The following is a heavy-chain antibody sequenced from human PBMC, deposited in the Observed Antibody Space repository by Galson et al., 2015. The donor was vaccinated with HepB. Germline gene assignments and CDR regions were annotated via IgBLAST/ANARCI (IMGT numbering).Heavy chain of an antibody. V-gene: IGHV3-23*01. CDR3: AKHGPHRWYRPGWFDP. CDR1: GFTFSTNA. J-gene: IGHJ5*02. Sequence: SLRLSCAASGFTFSTNAMSWVCQAPGGGLEWVSAIRNSDGRAYYADSVKGRFTVSRDNSKSTMYLQMTSLRAEDTAVYYCAKHGPHRWYRPGWFDPWGQGTLVTVSS. CDR2: IRNSDGRA. D-gene: IGHD4-23*01.